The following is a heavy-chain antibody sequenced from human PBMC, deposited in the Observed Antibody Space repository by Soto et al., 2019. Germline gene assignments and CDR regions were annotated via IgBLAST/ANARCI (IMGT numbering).Heavy chain of an antibody. CDR3: TTTLGAASCGY. J-gene: IGHJ4*02. V-gene: IGHV3-15*01. CDR2: IKSKPNGETL. CDR1: GFTFSNAW. D-gene: IGHD6-13*01. Sequence: GGSLRLSCAASGFTFSNAWMSWVRQAPGKGLEWVGRIKSKPNGETLDYAAPVKGRFSISRDDSKNTLFLQMNSLKTEDIGVYYCTTTLGAASCGYWGQGTLVTVSS.